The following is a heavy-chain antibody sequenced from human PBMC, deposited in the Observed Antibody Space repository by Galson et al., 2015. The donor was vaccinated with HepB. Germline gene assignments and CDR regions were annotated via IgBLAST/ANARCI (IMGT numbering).Heavy chain of an antibody. CDR3: ARGKAGSPSFYYGMDV. D-gene: IGHD6-19*01. CDR1: GDTFSSYA. CDR2: VVPLFGTT. Sequence: SVKVSCKASGDTFSSYAISWMRQAPGQGLEWMGGVVPLFGTTIYAQKFQGRVTITADESARTAYIQVTSLRSEDSALFYCARGKAGSPSFYYGMDVWGQGTTVIVSS. J-gene: IGHJ6*02. V-gene: IGHV1-69*13.